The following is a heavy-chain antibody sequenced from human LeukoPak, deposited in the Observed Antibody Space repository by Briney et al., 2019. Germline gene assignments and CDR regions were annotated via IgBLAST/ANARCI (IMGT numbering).Heavy chain of an antibody. CDR1: GYTFTSYD. CDR3: ARSGWYLNYYYYYYMDV. D-gene: IGHD6-19*01. V-gene: IGHV1-8*03. Sequence: ASVKVSCKASGYTFTSYDINWVRQATGQGLEWMGWINAGDGNIKYSQDFQGRVTITRNTSISTAYMELSSLRSEDTAVYYCARSGWYLNYYYYYYMDVWGKGTTVTVSS. J-gene: IGHJ6*03. CDR2: INAGDGNI.